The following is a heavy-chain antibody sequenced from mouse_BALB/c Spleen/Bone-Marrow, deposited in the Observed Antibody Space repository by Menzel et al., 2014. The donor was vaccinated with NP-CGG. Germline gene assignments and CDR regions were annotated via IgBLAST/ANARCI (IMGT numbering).Heavy chain of an antibody. V-gene: IGHV5-17*02. CDR2: ISSGSSST. D-gene: IGHD1-1*01. CDR1: GFTFSSFG. J-gene: IGHJ1*01. Sequence: EVHLVESGGGLVQPGGSRKLSCVASGFTFSSFGMHWVRQAPEKGLEWVAYISSGSSSTYYADTLKGRFTISRDNPKNTLFLQMNSLRSEDTAMYYCARGYYYGSSHYWYFDVWGAGTTVTVSS. CDR3: ARGYYYGSSHYWYFDV.